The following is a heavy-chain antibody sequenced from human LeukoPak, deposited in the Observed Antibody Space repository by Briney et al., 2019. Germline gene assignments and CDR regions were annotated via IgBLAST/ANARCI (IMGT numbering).Heavy chain of an antibody. Sequence: GGSLRLSCAASGFTFSSYSMNWVRQAPGKGLEWVSSISSSSSYIYYADSVKGRFTISRDNAKNSLYLQMNSLRAEDTAVYYCARKFSLAVAADYWGQGTLVTVSS. CDR1: GFTFSSYS. CDR2: ISSSSSYI. CDR3: ARKFSLAVAADY. J-gene: IGHJ4*02. V-gene: IGHV3-21*01. D-gene: IGHD6-19*01.